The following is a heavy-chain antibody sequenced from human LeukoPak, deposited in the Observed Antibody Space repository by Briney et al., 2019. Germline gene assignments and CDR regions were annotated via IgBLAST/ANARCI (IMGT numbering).Heavy chain of an antibody. Sequence: PGGSLRLSCAASGYNFSIYAMHWVRQAPGRGLEWGATISYHGIRKYSVDSVKGRFTISRDNSRDTLFLQMNGLRGEDTAIYYCARESTVTTSSYYYMGVWGKGTTVTVS. CDR2: ISYHGIRK. CDR3: ARESTVTTSSYYYMGV. D-gene: IGHD4-11*01. V-gene: IGHV3-30*04. J-gene: IGHJ6*03. CDR1: GYNFSIYA.